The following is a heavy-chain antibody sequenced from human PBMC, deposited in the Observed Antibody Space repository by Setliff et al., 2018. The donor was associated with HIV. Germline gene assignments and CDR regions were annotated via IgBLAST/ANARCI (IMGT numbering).Heavy chain of an antibody. CDR3: ARLYDRYDDSGYYHPVQALSY. J-gene: IGHJ4*02. Sequence: GGSLRLSCAASGFTFSSYWMSWVRQAPGKGPEWVANIKTDGSEKFYVDSVKGRFTISRDNAKNSLYLQMNSLRAEDTAVYYCARLYDRYDDSGYYHPVQALSYWGQGAQVTVSS. V-gene: IGHV3-7*01. CDR2: IKTDGSEK. CDR1: GFTFSSYW. D-gene: IGHD3-3*01.